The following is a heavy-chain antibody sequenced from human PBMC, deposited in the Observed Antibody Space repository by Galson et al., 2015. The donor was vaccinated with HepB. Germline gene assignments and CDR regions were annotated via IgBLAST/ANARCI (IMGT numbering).Heavy chain of an antibody. Sequence: SVKVSCKASGGTFSSYAISWVRQAPGQGLEWMGGIIPILGIANYAQKFQGRVTITADKSTSTAYMELSSLRSEDTAVYYCARSYYYGSGSYYPFDYWGQGTLVTVSS. CDR2: IIPILGIA. CDR1: GGTFSSYA. J-gene: IGHJ4*02. CDR3: ARSYYYGSGSYYPFDY. V-gene: IGHV1-69*10. D-gene: IGHD3-10*01.